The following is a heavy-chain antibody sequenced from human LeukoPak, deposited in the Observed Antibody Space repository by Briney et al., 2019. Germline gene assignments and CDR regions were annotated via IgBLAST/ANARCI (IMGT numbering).Heavy chain of an antibody. V-gene: IGHV3-33*06. CDR3: AKSPNYYYYYMDV. Sequence: GRSLRLSCAASGFIFSSYGTHWVRQAPGKGLEWVAVIWYDGSNKYYADSVKGRFTISRDNSKNTLYLQMNSLRAEDTAVYYCAKSPNYYYYYMDVWGKGTTVTVSS. CDR2: IWYDGSNK. CDR1: GFIFSSYG. J-gene: IGHJ6*03.